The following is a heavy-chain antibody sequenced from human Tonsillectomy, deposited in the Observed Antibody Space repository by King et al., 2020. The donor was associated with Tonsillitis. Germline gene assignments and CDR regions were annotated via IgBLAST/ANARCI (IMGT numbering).Heavy chain of an antibody. CDR2: IKEDGSEK. D-gene: IGHD7-27*01. J-gene: IGHJ4*02. V-gene: IGHV3-7*01. CDR3: ARDFNWAFDY. CDR1: GFTFSRHW. Sequence: VQLVESGGNLVQPGGSLRLSCAASGFTFSRHWMSWVRQAPGKGLEWVAKIKEDGSEKYYIDSVKGRFTISRDNAKNLLYLQMNSLRADDTAVYYCARDFNWAFDYWDQGTLVTVSS.